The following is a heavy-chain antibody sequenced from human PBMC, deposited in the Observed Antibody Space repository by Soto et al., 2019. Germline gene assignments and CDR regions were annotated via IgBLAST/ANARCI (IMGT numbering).Heavy chain of an antibody. CDR1: GGSISSSSYY. V-gene: IGHV4-39*01. CDR2: IYYSGST. CDR3: ASPLLVAVAGTSDY. D-gene: IGHD6-19*01. Sequence: SETLSLTCTVSGGSISSSSYYWGWIRQPPGKGLEWIGSIYYSGSTYYNPSLKSRVTISVDTSKNQFSLKLSSVTAADTAVYYCASPLLVAVAGTSDYWGQGTLVTVSS. J-gene: IGHJ4*02.